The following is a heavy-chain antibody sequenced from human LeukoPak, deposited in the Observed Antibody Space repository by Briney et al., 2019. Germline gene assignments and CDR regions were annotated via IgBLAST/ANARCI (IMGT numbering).Heavy chain of an antibody. CDR3: ARDSSTGIAAEWFDP. J-gene: IGHJ5*02. Sequence: GASVTVSCKASGYTFTSYGISWVRQAPGQGLEWMGWISAYNGNTNYAQKLQGRVTMTTDTSTSTAYMELRSLRSDDTAVYYCARDSSTGIAAEWFDPWGQGTLVTVSS. V-gene: IGHV1-18*01. CDR2: ISAYNGNT. D-gene: IGHD6-13*01. CDR1: GYTFTSYG.